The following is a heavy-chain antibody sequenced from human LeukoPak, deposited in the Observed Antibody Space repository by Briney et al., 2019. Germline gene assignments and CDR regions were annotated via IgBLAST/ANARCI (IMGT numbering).Heavy chain of an antibody. D-gene: IGHD5-12*01. CDR3: AVALNYYYYYGMDV. CDR2: INPNSGGT. J-gene: IGHJ6*02. CDR1: GYTSTGYY. Sequence: ASVKVSCKASGYTSTGYYMHWVRQAPGQGLEWMGWINPNSGGTNYAQKFQGRVTMTRDTSISTAYMELSRLRSDDTAVYYCAVALNYYYYYGMDVWGQGTTVTVSS. V-gene: IGHV1-2*02.